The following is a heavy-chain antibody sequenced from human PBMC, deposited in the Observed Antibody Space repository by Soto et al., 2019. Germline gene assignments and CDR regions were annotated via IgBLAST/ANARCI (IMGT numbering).Heavy chain of an antibody. CDR2: VSASASNT. V-gene: IGHV3-23*01. Sequence: EVQLLQHGGGLVQPGGSLRLTCAASGFTFSDYAMSWVRQAAGKGLEWASTVSASASNTHYADSVKGRFTISRDNSKNTLFLQMDSLRAEDTALYYCANVPIWCGSSRCYTEGFDYWGQGTLVIVSS. CDR1: GFTFSDYA. CDR3: ANVPIWCGSSRCYTEGFDY. J-gene: IGHJ4*02. D-gene: IGHD2-2*01.